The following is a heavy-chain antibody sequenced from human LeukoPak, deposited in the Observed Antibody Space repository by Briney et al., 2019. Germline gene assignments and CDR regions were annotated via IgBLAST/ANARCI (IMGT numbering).Heavy chain of an antibody. V-gene: IGHV4-30-2*01. CDR2: IYHSGST. D-gene: IGHD4-17*01. CDR3: ARTPDGDDTPSFDY. J-gene: IGHJ4*02. Sequence: PSQTLSLTCAVSGGSISSGGYSWSWIRQPPGKGLEWIGYIYHSGSTYYNPSLKSRVTISVDRSKNQFSLKLSSVTAADTAVYYCARTPDGDDTPSFDYWGQGTLVTVSS. CDR1: GGSISSGGYS.